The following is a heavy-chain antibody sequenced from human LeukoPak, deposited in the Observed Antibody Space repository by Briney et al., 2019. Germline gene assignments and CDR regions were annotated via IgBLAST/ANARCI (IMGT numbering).Heavy chain of an antibody. Sequence: GGSLRLSCAASGLTFSSYEMNWVRQAPGKGLGWDSSISSIGSTIYYADSVKGRFTICRDNAKNSLYLQMNSLRAEDTAGYYCERGRDLRTKYYDDSSPFYSRPRMSYFDYWGQGTLVTVSS. J-gene: IGHJ4*02. CDR2: ISSIGSTI. CDR3: ERGRDLRTKYYDDSSPFYSRPRMSYFDY. CDR1: GLTFSSYE. D-gene: IGHD3-22*01. V-gene: IGHV3-48*03.